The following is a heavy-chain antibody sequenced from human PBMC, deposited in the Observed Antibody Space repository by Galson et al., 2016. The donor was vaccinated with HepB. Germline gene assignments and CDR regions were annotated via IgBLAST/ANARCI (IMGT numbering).Heavy chain of an antibody. J-gene: IGHJ4*02. CDR2: ISGGSSYI. V-gene: IGHV3-21*01. D-gene: IGHD6-19*01. CDR3: ASRHSGWYYFDY. Sequence: KGLEWVSSISGGSSYIYYADSVKGRFTISRDNAKNSLYLQMNSLRAEDTAVYYCASRHSGWYYFDYWGQGTLVTVSS.